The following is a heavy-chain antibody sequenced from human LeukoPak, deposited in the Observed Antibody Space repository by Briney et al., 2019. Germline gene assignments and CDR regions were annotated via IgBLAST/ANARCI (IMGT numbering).Heavy chain of an antibody. D-gene: IGHD2-21*02. CDR2: IWYDGSHK. CDR3: ARDLGGCGDRFCSYYFDH. V-gene: IGHV3-33*01. J-gene: IGHJ4*02. CDR1: GFTFSSYG. Sequence: GGSLRLSCAASGFTFSSYGMNWLRQAPGKGLEWVAVIWYDGSHKYYADSAKGRFTISRDNSKNTVSPQMDSLRVEDTALYYCARDLGGCGDRFCSYYFDHWGQGIQVTVSS.